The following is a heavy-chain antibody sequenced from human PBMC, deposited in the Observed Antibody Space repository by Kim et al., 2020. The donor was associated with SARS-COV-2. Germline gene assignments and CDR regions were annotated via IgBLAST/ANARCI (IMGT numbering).Heavy chain of an antibody. D-gene: IGHD3-3*01. CDR1: GFTFSSYG. J-gene: IGHJ2*01. CDR2: IWYDGSNK. CDR3: ARGAGRSGRIDWYFDL. Sequence: GRSLRLSCAASGFTFSSYGMHWVRQAPGKGLEWVAVIWYDGSNKYYADSVKGRFTISRDNSKNTLYLQMNSLRAEDTAVYYCARGAGRSGRIDWYFDLWGRGTLVTVSS. V-gene: IGHV3-33*01.